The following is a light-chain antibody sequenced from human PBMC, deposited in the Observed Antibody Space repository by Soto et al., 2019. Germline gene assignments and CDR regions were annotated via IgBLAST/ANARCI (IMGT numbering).Light chain of an antibody. CDR3: QSFDSGLSVVV. J-gene: IGLJ2*01. CDR1: SSNIGAGYA. V-gene: IGLV1-40*01. Sequence: QSALTQPPSVSGAPGQRITISCTGSSSNIGAGYAVHWYQHLPGTAPKLLIFDNNNRPSGVPDRFSGSKSGTSASLAISGRQAEDEADYYCQSFDSGLSVVVFGGGTKLTVL. CDR2: DNN.